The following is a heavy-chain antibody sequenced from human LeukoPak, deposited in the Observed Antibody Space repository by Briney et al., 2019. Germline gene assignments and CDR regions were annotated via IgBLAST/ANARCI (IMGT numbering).Heavy chain of an antibody. D-gene: IGHD2-15*01. Sequence: SEILSLTCTVSGGSVSGFYWSWLRQPPGKGLEWIGSVYYSGGTNYNPSLKSRVTMSVDTSKNQFSLKLSSVTAADTAVYYCARGLGVRVVVVVAATRGRNWFDPWGQGTLVTVSS. CDR1: GGSVSGFY. CDR3: ARGLGVRVVVVVAATRGRNWFDP. J-gene: IGHJ5*02. CDR2: VYYSGGT. V-gene: IGHV4-59*02.